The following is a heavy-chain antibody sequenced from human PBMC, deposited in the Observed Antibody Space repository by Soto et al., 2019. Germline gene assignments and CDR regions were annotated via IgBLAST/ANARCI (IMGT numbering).Heavy chain of an antibody. Sequence: GGSLRLSCAASGFTFSSYWMHWVRQAPGKGLVWVSRINSDGSSTSYADSVKGRFTISRDNAKNTLYLQMNSLRAEDTAVYYCARGPNVLRYFDWTPKGYFDYWGQGTLVTVSS. CDR2: INSDGSST. V-gene: IGHV3-74*01. J-gene: IGHJ4*02. D-gene: IGHD3-9*01. CDR1: GFTFSSYW. CDR3: ARGPNVLRYFDWTPKGYFDY.